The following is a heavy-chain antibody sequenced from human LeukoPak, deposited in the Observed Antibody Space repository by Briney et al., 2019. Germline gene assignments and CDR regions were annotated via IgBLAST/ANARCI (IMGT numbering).Heavy chain of an antibody. CDR2: ISGSGGST. J-gene: IGHJ4*02. D-gene: IGHD6-13*01. CDR1: GFTFSSYA. Sequence: GGSLRLSCAASGFTFSSYAMSWVRQAPGKGLERVSAISGSGGSTYYADSVKGRFTISRDNSKNTLYLQMNSLRAEDTAVYYCAKEGTRPLHSSRYFDYWGQGTLVTVSS. V-gene: IGHV3-23*01. CDR3: AKEGTRPLHSSRYFDY.